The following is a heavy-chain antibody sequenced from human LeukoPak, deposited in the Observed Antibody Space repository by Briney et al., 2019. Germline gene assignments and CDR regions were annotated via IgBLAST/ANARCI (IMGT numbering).Heavy chain of an antibody. Sequence: SETLSLTCTVSGYSISSGYYWGWIRQPPGKGLEWIGSIHHSGSTNYNPSLKSRVTISLDTSKNQFSLKLSSVTAADTAVYYCARTTMVRGTYYMDVWGKGTTVTVSS. D-gene: IGHD3-10*01. CDR1: GYSISSGYY. CDR3: ARTTMVRGTYYMDV. CDR2: IHHSGST. J-gene: IGHJ6*03. V-gene: IGHV4-38-2*02.